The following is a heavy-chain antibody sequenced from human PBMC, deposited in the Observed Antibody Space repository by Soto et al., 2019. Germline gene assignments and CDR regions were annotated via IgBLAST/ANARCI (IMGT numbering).Heavy chain of an antibody. Sequence: SETLSLTCTFSGFTISSYYWSWIRQPPGKGLEWIGYIYYSGSTNYNPSLKSRVTISVDTSRNQFSLKLSSVTAADTAVYYCARLLFGAANWFDPWGQGTLVTVSS. J-gene: IGHJ5*02. V-gene: IGHV4-59*01. CDR2: IYYSGST. CDR1: GFTISSYY. D-gene: IGHD3-10*01. CDR3: ARLLFGAANWFDP.